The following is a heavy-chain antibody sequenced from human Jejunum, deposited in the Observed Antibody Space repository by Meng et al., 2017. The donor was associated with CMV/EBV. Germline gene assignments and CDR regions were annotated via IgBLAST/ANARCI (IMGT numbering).Heavy chain of an antibody. Sequence: QLVGSGGGLVQPGGSLRPSCAVSGISVTTNYMTWVRQTPGKGLEWVSVIYSGGDKTYYADSVKGRFTISRDSSRNTLYLQMTSLRAGDTALYYCARGAMSFESWGQGTLVTVSS. V-gene: IGHV3-66*01. CDR2: IYSGGDKT. CDR3: ARGAMSFES. CDR1: GISVTTNY. J-gene: IGHJ5*01.